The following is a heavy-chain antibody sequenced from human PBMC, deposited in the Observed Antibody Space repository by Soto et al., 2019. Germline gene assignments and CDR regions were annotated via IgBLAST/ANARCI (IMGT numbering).Heavy chain of an antibody. CDR1: EFTFSSYS. J-gene: IGHJ4*02. Sequence: EVQLVESGGGLVKPGGSLRLSCAASEFTFSSYSFNWVRQAPGKGLEWVSIITPTSTFISYADSVRGRFTISRDNAKNSLYLQMDSLGAGDTAVYYCARARGNDWYEDYWGQGTLVTVSS. CDR2: ITPTSTFI. CDR3: ARARGNDWYEDY. V-gene: IGHV3-21*06. D-gene: IGHD1-1*01.